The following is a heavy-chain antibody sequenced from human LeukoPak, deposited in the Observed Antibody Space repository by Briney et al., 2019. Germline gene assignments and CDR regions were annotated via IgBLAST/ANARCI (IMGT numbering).Heavy chain of an antibody. Sequence: GASVKVSCKASGYTFTSYGISWVRQAPGQGLEWMGWISAYNGNTNYAQKLQGRVTMTTDTSTSTAYMELRSLRSDDTAVYYCARDRASYYYGSGSYYSWGQGTLVTVSS. CDR3: ARDRASYYYGSGSYYS. J-gene: IGHJ5*02. V-gene: IGHV1-18*01. CDR1: GYTFTSYG. CDR2: ISAYNGNT. D-gene: IGHD3-10*01.